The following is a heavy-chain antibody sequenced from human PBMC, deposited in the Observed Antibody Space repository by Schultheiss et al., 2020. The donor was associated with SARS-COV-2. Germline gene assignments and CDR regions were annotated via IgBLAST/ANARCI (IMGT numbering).Heavy chain of an antibody. CDR3: LRDNYGVDY. CDR2: IDSDGSNT. D-gene: IGHD3-16*01. J-gene: IGHJ4*02. V-gene: IGHV3-74*01. CDR1: GVTFSNYW. Sequence: GGSLRLSCAASGVTFSNYWMHWVRQAPGKGLVWVSQIDSDGSNTRYADSVRGRFTISRDNAKNTLYLQMNSLRAEDTAVYYCLRDNYGVDYWGQGTLVTVSS.